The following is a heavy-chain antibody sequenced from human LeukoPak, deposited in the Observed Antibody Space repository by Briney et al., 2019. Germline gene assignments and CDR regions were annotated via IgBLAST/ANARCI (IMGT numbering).Heavy chain of an antibody. J-gene: IGHJ6*03. CDR1: GGSFSGYY. Sequence: SETLPLTCAVYGGSFSGYYWSWIRQPPGKGLEWIGEINHSGSTNYNPSLKSRVTISVDTSKNQFSLKLSSVTAADTAVYYCARLRAVAKRIGPGYYYYMDVWGKGTTVTISS. D-gene: IGHD6-19*01. V-gene: IGHV4-34*01. CDR3: ARLRAVAKRIGPGYYYYMDV. CDR2: INHSGST.